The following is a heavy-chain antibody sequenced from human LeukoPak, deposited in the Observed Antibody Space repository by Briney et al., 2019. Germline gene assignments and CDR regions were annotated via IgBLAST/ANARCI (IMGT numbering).Heavy chain of an antibody. Sequence: PSEALSLTCSVSGVSISNYDWSWIRQPPGKGLELLGYIYYSGSTNYNPSLKSRVTISVDTSSNQFSLKLSSVTAADTAVYYCARGLRSYYDSSGYYLFDYWGQGTLVTVSS. V-gene: IGHV4-59*12. J-gene: IGHJ4*02. CDR3: ARGLRSYYDSSGYYLFDY. D-gene: IGHD3-22*01. CDR2: IYYSGST. CDR1: GVSISNYD.